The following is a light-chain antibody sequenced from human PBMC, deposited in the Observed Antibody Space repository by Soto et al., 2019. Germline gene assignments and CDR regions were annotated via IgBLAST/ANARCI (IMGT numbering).Light chain of an antibody. J-gene: IGKJ3*01. CDR2: GAS. V-gene: IGKV3-20*01. Sequence: EIVLTQSPGTLSLSPGERVTLSCRASQSVSSNYLAWYQQKPGQAPRLLIYGASNRATGIPDRFSGSGSGIDFTLTISRLEPEDFAVYYCQQYITSPFTFGPGTKVDIK. CDR1: QSVSSNY. CDR3: QQYITSPFT.